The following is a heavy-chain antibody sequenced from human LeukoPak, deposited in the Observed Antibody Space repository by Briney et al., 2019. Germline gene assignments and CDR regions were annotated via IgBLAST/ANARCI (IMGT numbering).Heavy chain of an antibody. CDR3: ARGHSGRWWFFDL. J-gene: IGHJ2*01. CDR2: LYHSGST. CDR1: GASITSNVIY. D-gene: IGHD6-25*01. V-gene: IGHV4-31*03. Sequence: PSETLSLTCTVSGASITSNVIYWSWIRQHPGKGLEWIGYLYHSGSTYYNPSLKSRFTISLDKSETQFSLNLTSVTVADTAVYYCARGHSGRWWFFDLWGRGTLVTVSS.